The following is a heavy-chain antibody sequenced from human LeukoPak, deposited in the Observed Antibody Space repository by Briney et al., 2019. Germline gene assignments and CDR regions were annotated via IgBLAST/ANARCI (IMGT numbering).Heavy chain of an antibody. Sequence: ASVKVSCKVSGYTLTELSMHWVRQAPGKGLEWVGGFDPEDGETIYAQKFQGRVTMTEDTSTDTAYMELSSLRSEDTAVYYCATGRSRYSGTPRDDYWGQGTLVTVSS. CDR3: ATGRSRYSGTPRDDY. CDR2: FDPEDGET. D-gene: IGHD1-26*01. CDR1: GYTLTELS. J-gene: IGHJ4*02. V-gene: IGHV1-24*01.